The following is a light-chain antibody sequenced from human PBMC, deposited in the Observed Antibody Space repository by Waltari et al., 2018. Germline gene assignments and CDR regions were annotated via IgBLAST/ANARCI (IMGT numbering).Light chain of an antibody. CDR3: SSYRGSSTLVV. Sequence: QSALTQPASMSGSPGQSITLSCSGTSSDVGAYDYVAWYQQHPAKAPNLIIYEVSHRPPGVSDRFSGSKSGSTASLTISGLQAEDEATYYCSSYRGSSTLVVFGGGTKLTVL. V-gene: IGLV2-14*01. J-gene: IGLJ2*01. CDR1: SSDVGAYDY. CDR2: EVS.